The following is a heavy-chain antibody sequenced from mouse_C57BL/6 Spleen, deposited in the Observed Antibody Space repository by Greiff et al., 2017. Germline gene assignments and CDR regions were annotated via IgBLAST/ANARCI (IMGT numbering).Heavy chain of an antibody. CDR2: IDPETGGT. CDR1: GYTFTDYE. D-gene: IGHD2-4*01. J-gene: IGHJ1*03. CDR3: TGHLYYDYDRYFDV. Sequence: QVQLQQSGAELVRPGASVTLSCKASGYTFTDYEMHWVKQTPVHGLEWIGAIDPETGGTAYNQKFKGKAILTADKSSSTAYMELRSLTSEDSAVYYCTGHLYYDYDRYFDVWGTGTTVTVSS. V-gene: IGHV1-15*01.